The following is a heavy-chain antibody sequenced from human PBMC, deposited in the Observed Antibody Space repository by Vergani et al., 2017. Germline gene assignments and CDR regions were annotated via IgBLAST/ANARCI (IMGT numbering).Heavy chain of an antibody. D-gene: IGHD2-15*01. V-gene: IGHV3-21*01. CDR1: GFTFSSYS. CDR2: ISSSSSYI. J-gene: IGHJ4*02. Sequence: EVQLLESGGGLVQPGGSLRLSCAASGFTFSSYSMNWVRQAPGKGLEWVSSISSSSSYIYYADSVKGRFTISRDNAKNSLYLQMNSLRAEDTAVYYCARGVGGGSINFDYWGQGTLVTVSS. CDR3: ARGVGGGSINFDY.